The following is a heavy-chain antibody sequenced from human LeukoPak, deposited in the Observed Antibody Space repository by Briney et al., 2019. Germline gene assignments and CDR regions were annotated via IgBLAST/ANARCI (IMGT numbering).Heavy chain of an antibody. CDR3: ARLSIAVAGTEPFDY. CDR2: INHSGST. V-gene: IGHV4-34*01. Sequence: SETLSLTCAVYGGSFSGYYWSWIRQPPGKGLEWIGEINHSGSTNYNPSLKSRVTISVDTSKNQFSLKLSSVIAADTAVYYCARLSIAVAGTEPFDYWGQGTLVTVSS. D-gene: IGHD6-19*01. CDR1: GGSFSGYY. J-gene: IGHJ4*02.